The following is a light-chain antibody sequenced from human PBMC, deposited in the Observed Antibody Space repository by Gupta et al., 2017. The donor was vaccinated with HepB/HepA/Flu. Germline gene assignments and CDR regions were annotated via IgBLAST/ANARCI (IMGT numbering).Light chain of an antibody. CDR2: DAS. CDR3: QQSSTWPWT. J-gene: IGKJ3*01. CDR1: QSVSSY. V-gene: IGKV3-11*01. Sequence: EIVLTQSPATLSLSPGERATLSCRASQSVSSYLAWYQQKPGQAPRLLIYDASNRATGIPARFSGSGSGTDFTLTISSLEPEDFAVYYCQQSSTWPWTFGPGTKVDIK.